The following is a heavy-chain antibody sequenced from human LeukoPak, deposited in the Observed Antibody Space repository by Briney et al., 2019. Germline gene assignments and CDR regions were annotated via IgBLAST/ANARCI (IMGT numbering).Heavy chain of an antibody. CDR3: AKDANDFGDSYFDS. J-gene: IGHJ5*01. D-gene: IGHD4-17*01. CDR2: IWSAGSPK. V-gene: IGHV3-33*03. Sequence: GGSLRLSCVASGFTFSSFGMHWVRKTPGNGLNWMAVIWSAGSPKYYDDSVKGRFTISRDNSQNTVYLQMNSLRAAETSIYFCAKDANDFGDSYFDSWGQGTLVTVSS. CDR1: GFTFSSFG.